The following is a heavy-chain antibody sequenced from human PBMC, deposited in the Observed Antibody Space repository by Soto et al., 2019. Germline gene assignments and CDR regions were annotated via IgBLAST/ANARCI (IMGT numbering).Heavy chain of an antibody. Sequence: ETLSLTCTVSGGSISSDTYYWVWIRQPPGKGLEWIGSIYYSGSTYYNPSIKSRVTISVDTSKNQFSLKLTSVTAADTAVYYCAGGLQNNWFDPWGLGTLVTVSS. D-gene: IGHD4-4*01. V-gene: IGHV4-39*01. CDR1: GGSISSDTYY. CDR3: AGGLQNNWFDP. CDR2: IYYSGST. J-gene: IGHJ5*02.